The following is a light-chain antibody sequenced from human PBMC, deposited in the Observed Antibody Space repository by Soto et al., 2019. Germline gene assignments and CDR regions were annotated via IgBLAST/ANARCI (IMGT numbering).Light chain of an antibody. Sequence: QSVLTHPPSVSGAPGQRVTISCSGSSSNLGAGYDVQWYQQFPGTAPKLLIYANSARPSGVPDRFSGSKSGTSASLAITGLQAEDEADYYCQSYDSSLIVSKVFGTGTKV. V-gene: IGLV1-40*01. CDR2: ANS. J-gene: IGLJ1*01. CDR1: SSNLGAGYD. CDR3: QSYDSSLIVSKV.